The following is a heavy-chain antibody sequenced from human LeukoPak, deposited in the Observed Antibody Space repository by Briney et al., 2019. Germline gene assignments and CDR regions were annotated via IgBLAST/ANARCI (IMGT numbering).Heavy chain of an antibody. D-gene: IGHD6-19*01. CDR2: IYYSGST. V-gene: IGHV4-61*01. Sequence: SETLSLTCTVSGGSVSSGSYYWSWIRQPPGKGLEWIGYIYYSGSTNYNPSLKSRVTISVDTSKNQFSLKLSSVTAAATAVYYWAGGGGGSGWSHRYYFDYWGQGTLVTVSS. CDR1: GGSVSSGSYY. CDR3: AGGGGGSGWSHRYYFDY. J-gene: IGHJ4*02.